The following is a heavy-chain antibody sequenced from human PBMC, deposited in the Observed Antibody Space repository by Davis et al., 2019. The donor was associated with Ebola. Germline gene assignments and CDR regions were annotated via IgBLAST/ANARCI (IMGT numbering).Heavy chain of an antibody. V-gene: IGHV3-21*01. D-gene: IGHD2-2*01. CDR1: GFTFPSYA. J-gene: IGHJ5*02. CDR3: ARGTYGYCISTSCYAPVTNWFDP. Sequence: PGGSLRLSCAAPGFTFPSYAMSWVRQAPGKGLEWVSSISSSSSYIYYADSVKGRFTISRDNAKNSLYLQMNSLRAEDTAVYYCARGTYGYCISTSCYAPVTNWFDPWGQGTLVTVSS. CDR2: ISSSSSYI.